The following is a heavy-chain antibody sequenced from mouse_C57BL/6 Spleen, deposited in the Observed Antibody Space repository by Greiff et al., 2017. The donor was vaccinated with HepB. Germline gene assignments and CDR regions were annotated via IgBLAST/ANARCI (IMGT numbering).Heavy chain of an antibody. J-gene: IGHJ3*01. Sequence: EVKLKQSGAELVRPGASVKLSCTASGFNIKDDYMHWVKQRPEQGLEWIGWIDPENGDTEYASKFQGKATITADTSSNTAYLQLSSLTSEDTAVYYCTTGGSRFAYWGQGTLVTVSA. CDR1: GFNIKDDY. CDR3: TTGGSRFAY. D-gene: IGHD1-1*01. CDR2: IDPENGDT. V-gene: IGHV14-4*01.